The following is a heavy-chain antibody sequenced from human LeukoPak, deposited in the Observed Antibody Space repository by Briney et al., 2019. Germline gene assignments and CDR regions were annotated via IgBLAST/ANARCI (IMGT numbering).Heavy chain of an antibody. Sequence: SETLSLTCTVSGGSISSYYWSWIRQPPGKGLEWIGYIYYSGSTNYSPSLKSRVTISVDTSKNQFSLKLSSVTAADTAVYYCARHGKQWLLDYWGQGTLVTVCS. V-gene: IGHV4-59*08. CDR2: IYYSGST. J-gene: IGHJ4*02. CDR1: GGSISSYY. CDR3: ARHGKQWLLDY. D-gene: IGHD6-19*01.